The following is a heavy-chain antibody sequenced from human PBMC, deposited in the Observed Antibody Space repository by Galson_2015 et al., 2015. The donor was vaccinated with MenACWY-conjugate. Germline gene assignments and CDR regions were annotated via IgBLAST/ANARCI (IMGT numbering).Heavy chain of an antibody. CDR2: IKADGSFS. V-gene: IGHV3-74*01. CDR3: ARDNNWSLDS. D-gene: IGHD1-1*01. CDR1: GFTFNNYW. J-gene: IGHJ4*02. Sequence: LRLSCAASGFTFNNYWMHWVRQPPGKGLEWISYIKADGSFSNYADSVKGRFTISTDNAKNMVYLQMDGLGDEDTAVYFCARDNNWSLDSWGQGTLVTVSS.